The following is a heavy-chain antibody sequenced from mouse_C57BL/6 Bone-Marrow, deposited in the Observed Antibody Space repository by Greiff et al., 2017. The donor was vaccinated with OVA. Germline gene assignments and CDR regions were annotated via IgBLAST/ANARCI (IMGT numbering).Heavy chain of an antibody. D-gene: IGHD2-1*01. V-gene: IGHV1-53*01. CDR3: ARGPPDLLGYYFDY. CDR1: GYTFTSYW. Sequence: VQLQQSGTELVKPGASVKLSCKASGYTFTSYWMHWVKQRPGQGLEWIGNINPSNGGTNYNEKFKSKATLTVDKSSSTAYMQLSSLTSEDSAVYYCARGPPDLLGYYFDYWGQGTTLTVSS. J-gene: IGHJ2*01. CDR2: INPSNGGT.